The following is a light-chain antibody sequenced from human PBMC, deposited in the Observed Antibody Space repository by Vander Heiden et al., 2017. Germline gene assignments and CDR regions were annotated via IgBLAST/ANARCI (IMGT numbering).Light chain of an antibody. CDR1: SSEVGSYNN. V-gene: IGLV2-8*01. CDR3: SSFAGFNNYV. J-gene: IGLJ1*01. CDR2: EVS. Sequence: QSALTQPPSASGSPGRSVTISCTGTSSEVGSYNNVSWYQHHPGKAPKVVIYEVSQRPSGVPDRFSGSKSANTASLTVSGLQAEDEADYYCSSFAGFNNYVFGTGTKVTVL.